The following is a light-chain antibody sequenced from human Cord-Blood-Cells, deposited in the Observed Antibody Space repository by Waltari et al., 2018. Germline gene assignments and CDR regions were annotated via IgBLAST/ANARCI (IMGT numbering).Light chain of an antibody. CDR3: QQYYSTPYS. CDR1: QSVLYSTNNNNY. J-gene: IGKJ2*03. V-gene: IGKV4-1*01. Sequence: DIVMTQSPDSLAVSLGERATINCKSSQSVLYSTNNNNYLAWYQQKPGPPPKLLIYWASTRESPVPDRFSGSGSEIDFTLTISSLQAEDVAVYYCQQYYSTPYSFGHGTKLEIK. CDR2: WAS.